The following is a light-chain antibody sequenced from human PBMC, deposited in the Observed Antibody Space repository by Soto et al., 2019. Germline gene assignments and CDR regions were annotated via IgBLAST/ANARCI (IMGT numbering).Light chain of an antibody. CDR1: SSDVGAYTY. CDR3: RSYSTSNTLV. V-gene: IGLV2-14*01. J-gene: IGLJ2*01. CDR2: EVS. Sequence: QSALTQPASVSGSPGQSITISCTGSSSDVGAYTYVSWYQQHPGKAPKLMIFEVSDRPSGVSNRFSGSKSGNTASLTISGLQAEYEADYYCRSYSTSNTLVFGGGTKLTVL.